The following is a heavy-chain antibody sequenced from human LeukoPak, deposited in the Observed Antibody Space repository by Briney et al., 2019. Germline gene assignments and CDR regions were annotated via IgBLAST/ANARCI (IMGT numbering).Heavy chain of an antibody. CDR3: ARVYDSSGYYYGAIDY. CDR1: GGSISSGSYY. J-gene: IGHJ4*02. V-gene: IGHV4-61*02. D-gene: IGHD3-22*01. CDR2: IYTSGST. Sequence: SETLSLTCTVSGGSISSGSYYRSWIRQPAGKGLEWIGRIYTSGSTNYNPSLKSRVTISVDTSKNQFSLKLSSVTAADTAVYYCARVYDSSGYYYGAIDYWGQGTLVTVSS.